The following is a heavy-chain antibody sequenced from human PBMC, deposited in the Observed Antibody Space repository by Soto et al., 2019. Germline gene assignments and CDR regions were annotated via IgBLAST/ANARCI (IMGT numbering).Heavy chain of an antibody. V-gene: IGHV4-30-4*01. J-gene: IGHJ6*02. Sequence: TLSLTCTVSGGSISSGDYYWSWIRQPPGKGLEWIGYIYYSGSTYYNPSLKSRVTISVDTSKNQFSLKLSSVTAADTAVYYCARDEDDFGEGDYGMDVWGQGTTVTVS. CDR3: ARDEDDFGEGDYGMDV. D-gene: IGHD3-3*01. CDR2: IYYSGST. CDR1: GGSISSGDYY.